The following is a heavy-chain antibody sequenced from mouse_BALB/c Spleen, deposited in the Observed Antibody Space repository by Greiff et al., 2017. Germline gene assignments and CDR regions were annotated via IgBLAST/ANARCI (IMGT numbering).Heavy chain of an antibody. D-gene: IGHD1-1*01. J-gene: IGHJ3*01. Sequence: EVKLQESGAELVRSGASVKLSCTASGFNIKDYYMHWVKQRPEQGLEWIGWIDPENGDTEYAPKFQGKATMTADTSSNTAYLQLSSLTSEDTAVYYCNIRSLLFAYWGQGTLVTVSA. CDR3: NIRSLLFAY. V-gene: IGHV14-4*02. CDR2: IDPENGDT. CDR1: GFNIKDYY.